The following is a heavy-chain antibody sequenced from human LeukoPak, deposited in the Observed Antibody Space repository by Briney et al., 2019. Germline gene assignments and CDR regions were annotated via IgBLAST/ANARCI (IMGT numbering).Heavy chain of an antibody. J-gene: IGHJ4*02. D-gene: IGHD6-13*01. V-gene: IGHV3-23*01. CDR2: VSASGGNI. CDR3: AKDSQQSNNAYYYFDS. Sequence: PGGSLRLSCAASGFSFSTYAMSWVRQSAGKGLEWVSGVSASGGNIYYPDSVRGRFTISRDNSKNTLYLLMSSLTAEDTAVYYCAKDSQQSNNAYYYFDSWGQGTRVTVSS. CDR1: GFSFSTYA.